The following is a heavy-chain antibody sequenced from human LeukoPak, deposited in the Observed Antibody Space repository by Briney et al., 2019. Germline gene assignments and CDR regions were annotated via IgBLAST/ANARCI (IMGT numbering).Heavy chain of an antibody. CDR2: INHSGST. CDR1: GGSFSGYY. V-gene: IGHV4-34*01. J-gene: IGHJ2*01. CDR3: ARGADYGGNSIYWYFDL. Sequence: SETLSLTCAVYGGSFSGYYWSWIRQPPGKGLEWIGEINHSGSTNYNPSLKSRVTISVDRSKNQFSLKLSSVTAADTAVYYCARGADYGGNSIYWYFDLWGRGTLVTVSS. D-gene: IGHD4-23*01.